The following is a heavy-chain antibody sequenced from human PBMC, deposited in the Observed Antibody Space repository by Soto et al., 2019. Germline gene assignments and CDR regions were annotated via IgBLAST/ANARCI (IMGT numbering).Heavy chain of an antibody. J-gene: IGHJ4*02. CDR2: TSSDGTNK. CDR1: GFIFSTYA. V-gene: IGHV3-30-3*01. Sequence: GGSLRLSCAASGFIFSTYAMHWVRQPPGKGLEWVALTSSDGTNKYYTDSVRGRFTISRDNSKNTLYLQMNSLRTEDTAVYFCASNQPTRPNDYWGQGTLVTVSS. CDR3: ASNQPTRPNDY.